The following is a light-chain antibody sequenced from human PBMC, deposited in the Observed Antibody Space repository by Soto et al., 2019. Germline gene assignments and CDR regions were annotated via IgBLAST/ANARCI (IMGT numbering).Light chain of an antibody. V-gene: IGLV2-11*01. Sequence: QSVLTQPRSVSGSPGQSVTISCTGTSSDVGGYNYVSWYQQHPDKAPKVMIYDVSKRPSGVPDRFFGSKSGNTASLTISGLQAEDEADYYCCSYAGSFSYVLGTGTKVTV. J-gene: IGLJ1*01. CDR3: CSYAGSFSYV. CDR2: DVS. CDR1: SSDVGGYNY.